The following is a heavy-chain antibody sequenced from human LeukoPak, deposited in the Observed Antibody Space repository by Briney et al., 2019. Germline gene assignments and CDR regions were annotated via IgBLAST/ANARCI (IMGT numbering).Heavy chain of an antibody. CDR2: MNPNSGNT. V-gene: IGHV1-8*03. CDR3: ASSGWYPTRGYYYYMDV. D-gene: IGHD6-19*01. J-gene: IGHJ6*03. Sequence: ASVKVSCKASGYTFTSYDINWVRQATGQGLEWMGWMNPNSGNTGYAQKFQGRVTITRNTSISTAYMELSSLRSEDTAVYYCASSGWYPTRGYYYYMDVWGKGTTVTISS. CDR1: GYTFTSYD.